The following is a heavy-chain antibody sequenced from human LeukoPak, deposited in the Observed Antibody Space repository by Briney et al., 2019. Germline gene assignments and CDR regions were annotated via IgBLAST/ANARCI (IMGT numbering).Heavy chain of an antibody. CDR1: GGSISGFY. CDR2: IYYSGST. Sequence: SETLSLTCTVSGGSISGFYWTWIRQSPGKGLEWIGYIYYSGSTDYNPSLKSRVSISLETSKNQFSLKLSSVTAADTAVYYCARDPGGWFDPWGQGALVTVSS. D-gene: IGHD3-10*01. J-gene: IGHJ5*02. CDR3: ARDPGGWFDP. V-gene: IGHV4-59*12.